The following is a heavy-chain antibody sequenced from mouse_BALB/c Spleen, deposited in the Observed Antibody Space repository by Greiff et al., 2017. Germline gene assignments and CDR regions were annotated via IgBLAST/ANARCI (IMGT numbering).Heavy chain of an antibody. V-gene: IGHV1S127*01. D-gene: IGHD2-4*01. J-gene: IGHJ1*01. Sequence: QVQLQQPGAELVKPGASVKMSCKASGYTFTSYWMHWVKQRPGQGLEWIGVIDPSDSYTSYNQKFKGKATLTVDTSSSTAYMQLSSLTSEDSAVYYCTSMIKGYWYFDVWGAGTTVTVSS. CDR1: GYTFTSYW. CDR2: IDPSDSYT. CDR3: TSMIKGYWYFDV.